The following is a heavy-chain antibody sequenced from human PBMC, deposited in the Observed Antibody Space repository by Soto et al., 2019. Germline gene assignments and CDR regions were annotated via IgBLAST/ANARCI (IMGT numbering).Heavy chain of an antibody. D-gene: IGHD3-16*02. Sequence: QVQLVQSGAEVKKPGASVKVSCKASGYTFTGYYMDWVRQAPGQGLEWMGWINPNSGGTNYAQKFQGRVTMTRDTSISTAYRGLSRLRSDDTAVYYCARVIIITFGGVIVIPSAFEIWGQGTMVTVSS. CDR1: GYTFTGYY. CDR2: INPNSGGT. CDR3: ARVIIITFGGVIVIPSAFEI. V-gene: IGHV1-2*02. J-gene: IGHJ3*02.